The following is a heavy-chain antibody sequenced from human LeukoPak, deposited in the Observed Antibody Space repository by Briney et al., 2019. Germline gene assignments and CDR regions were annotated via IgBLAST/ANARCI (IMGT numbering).Heavy chain of an antibody. J-gene: IGHJ6*02. D-gene: IGHD1-14*01. Sequence: GGSLRLSCAASGFSFRSYAMHWVRQAPGKGLERVAVISYDGSNYYYADSVKGRFTISRDNSKNTLYLEVNSLRAEDTALYYCARRKSQDYFYYYAMDVWGQGTTVTVSS. CDR2: ISYDGSNY. V-gene: IGHV3-30*04. CDR1: GFSFRSYA. CDR3: ARRKSQDYFYYYAMDV.